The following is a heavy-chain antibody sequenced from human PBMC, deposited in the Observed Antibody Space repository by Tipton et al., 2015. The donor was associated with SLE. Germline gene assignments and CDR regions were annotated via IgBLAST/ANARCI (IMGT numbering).Heavy chain of an antibody. CDR3: ARDMRGGLFFDY. Sequence: TLSLTCTVSGGSISSGGYYWTWIRQHPGKGLEWIGSIYHSGSTNYNPSLKSRVTISVDKSKNHFSLRLTSVTAADTAVYYCARDMRGGLFFDYWGQGTLVTVSS. D-gene: IGHD2-15*01. CDR1: GGSISSGGYY. CDR2: IYHSGST. J-gene: IGHJ4*02. V-gene: IGHV4-39*07.